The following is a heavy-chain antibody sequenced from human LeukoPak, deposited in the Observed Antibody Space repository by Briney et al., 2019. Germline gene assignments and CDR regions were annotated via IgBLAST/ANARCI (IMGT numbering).Heavy chain of an antibody. CDR3: VGGDY. Sequence: PGGSLRLSCAASGLTFSIHWMNWVRQAPRKGLECVANINQDGSDKYYVDSVKGRFTISRDNTKNSLYLQMNSLRAEDTAVYYCVGGDYWGQGTLVTVSS. CDR2: INQDGSDK. J-gene: IGHJ4*02. CDR1: GLTFSIHW. V-gene: IGHV3-7*01.